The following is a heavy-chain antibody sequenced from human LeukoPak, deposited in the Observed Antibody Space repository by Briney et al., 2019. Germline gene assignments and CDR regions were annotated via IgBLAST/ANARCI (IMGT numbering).Heavy chain of an antibody. CDR1: GFTFDDYG. Sequence: GGSLRLSCAASGFTFDDYGMSWVRQAPGKGLEWVSAMSSSDDGRYYAASVRGRFTISRDTSRSTLYLQMNSLRAEDAAVYYCAKAPVTSCRGAFCYPFDYWGQGTLVTVSS. CDR3: AKAPVTSCRGAFCYPFDY. J-gene: IGHJ4*02. V-gene: IGHV3-23*01. CDR2: MSSSDDGR. D-gene: IGHD2-15*01.